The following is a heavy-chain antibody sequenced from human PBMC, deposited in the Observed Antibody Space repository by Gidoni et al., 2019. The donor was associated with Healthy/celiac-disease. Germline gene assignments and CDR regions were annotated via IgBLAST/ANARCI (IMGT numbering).Heavy chain of an antibody. Sequence: QVQLQESGPGLVKPSETLSLTCTVSGGSISSYYWSWIRQPPGKGLEWIGYIYYSGSTNYNPSLKSRVTISVDTSKNQFSLKLSSVTAADTAVYYCARDPTYSGSYDDAFDIWGQGTMVTVSS. D-gene: IGHD1-26*01. CDR1: GGSISSYY. CDR2: IYYSGST. J-gene: IGHJ3*02. V-gene: IGHV4-59*01. CDR3: ARDPTYSGSYDDAFDI.